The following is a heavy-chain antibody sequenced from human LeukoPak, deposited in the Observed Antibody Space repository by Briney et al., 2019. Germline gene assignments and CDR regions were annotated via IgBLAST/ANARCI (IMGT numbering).Heavy chain of an antibody. CDR1: GGSITSSNYF. D-gene: IGHD6-13*01. J-gene: IGHJ4*02. Sequence: SETLSLTCTVSGGSITSSNYFWGWVRQPPGKGLEWIGSVYYTGRTYYNPSLKSQVTISVDTSKNQFSLKLSSVTAADTAVYYCARSMAAAGPAYFDYWGQGTLVTVSS. V-gene: IGHV4-39*01. CDR3: ARSMAAAGPAYFDY. CDR2: VYYTGRT.